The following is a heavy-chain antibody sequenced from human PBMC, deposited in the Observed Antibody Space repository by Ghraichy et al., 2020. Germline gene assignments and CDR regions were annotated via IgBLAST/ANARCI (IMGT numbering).Heavy chain of an antibody. CDR3: ASDSPYYDFWSGYYTGRGLMFDY. J-gene: IGHJ4*02. CDR1: GGTFSSYA. D-gene: IGHD3-3*01. V-gene: IGHV1-69*13. CDR2: IIPIFGTA. Sequence: SVKVSCKASGGTFSSYAISWVRQAPGQGLEWMGGIIPIFGTANYAQKFQGRVTITADESTSTAYMELSSLRSEDTAVYYCASDSPYYDFWSGYYTGRGLMFDYWGQGTLVTVSS.